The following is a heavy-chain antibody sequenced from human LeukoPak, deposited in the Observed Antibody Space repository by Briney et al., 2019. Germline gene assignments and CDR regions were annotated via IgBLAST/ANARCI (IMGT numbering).Heavy chain of an antibody. V-gene: IGHV3-21*01. CDR3: ARAATGTRNGLDI. J-gene: IGHJ3*02. D-gene: IGHD6-13*01. Sequence: GGSLRLSCVASGFTFKYYSMNWVRQAPGKGLEWVSSISSDSKYMYYADSVKGRFTLSRDNAKNSLYLQMNSLRAEDTAVYYCARAATGTRNGLDIWGQGTMVSVSS. CDR1: GFTFKYYS. CDR2: ISSDSKYM.